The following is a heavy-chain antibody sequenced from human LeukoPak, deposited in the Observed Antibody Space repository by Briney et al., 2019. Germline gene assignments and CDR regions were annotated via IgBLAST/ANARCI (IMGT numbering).Heavy chain of an antibody. CDR2: INHSGST. Sequence: PSETLSLTCAVYGGSFSGYYWSWIRQPPGKGLEWIGEINHSGSTNYNPSLKSRVTISVDTSKNQFSLKLSSVTAADTAVYYCARDGYYYDSSGRDAFDIWGQGTMVTVSS. CDR1: GGSFSGYY. D-gene: IGHD3-22*01. J-gene: IGHJ3*02. CDR3: ARDGYYYDSSGRDAFDI. V-gene: IGHV4-34*01.